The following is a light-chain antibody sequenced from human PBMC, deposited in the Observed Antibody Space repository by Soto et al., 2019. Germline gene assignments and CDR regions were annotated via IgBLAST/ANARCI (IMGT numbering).Light chain of an antibody. V-gene: IGKV3-15*01. J-gene: IGKJ1*01. CDR2: GAS. CDR1: QSVGIY. CDR3: QQYDHWPQT. Sequence: EIVMTQSPATLSVSPGARATHACGASQSVGIYLAWYQQRPGQAPRLLIHGASTRAPGIPARFSGSGSGTHFTLTISSLQSEDFAVYYRQQYDHWPQTFGQGTKVDIK.